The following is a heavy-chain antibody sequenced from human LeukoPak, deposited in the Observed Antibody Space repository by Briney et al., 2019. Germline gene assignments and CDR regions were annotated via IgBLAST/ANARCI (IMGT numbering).Heavy chain of an antibody. CDR1: GGSFSGYY. CDR3: ARDRYFDWLSSYYYYYMDV. V-gene: IGHV4-34*01. CDR2: INHSGST. D-gene: IGHD3-9*01. J-gene: IGHJ6*03. Sequence: SETLSLTCAVYGGSFSGYYWSWIRQPPGKGLEWIGEINHSGSTNYNPSLKSRVTISVDTSKNQFSLELSSVTAADTAVYYCARDRYFDWLSSYYYYYMDVWGKGTTVTVSS.